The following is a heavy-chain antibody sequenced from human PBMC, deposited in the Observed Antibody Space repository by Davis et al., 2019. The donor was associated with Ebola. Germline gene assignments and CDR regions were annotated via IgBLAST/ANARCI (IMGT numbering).Heavy chain of an antibody. CDR2: INTRTGSP. Sequence: ASVKVSCKASGYTFSNYGITWVRQAPGQGLECMGWINTRTGSPTYAQGFTGRFVFSLDTSVSTAYLQISSLKAEDTGVYYCAREYDTTFDYWGQGTLVTVSS. CDR3: AREYDTTFDY. J-gene: IGHJ4*02. V-gene: IGHV7-4-1*02. D-gene: IGHD1-1*01. CDR1: GYTFSNYG.